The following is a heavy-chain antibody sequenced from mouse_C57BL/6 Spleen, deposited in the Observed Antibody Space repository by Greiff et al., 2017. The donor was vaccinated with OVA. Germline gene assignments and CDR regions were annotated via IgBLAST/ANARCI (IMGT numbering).Heavy chain of an antibody. CDR1: GFTFSSYG. Sequence: DVQLVESGGDLVKPGGSLKLSCAASGFTFSSYGMSWVRQTPDKRLEWVATISSGGSYTYYPDSVKGRFTISRDNAKNTLYLQMSSLKSEDTAMYYCARQRDYGYDASFDYWGQGTTLTVSS. V-gene: IGHV5-6*01. J-gene: IGHJ2*01. D-gene: IGHD2-2*01. CDR2: ISSGGSYT. CDR3: ARQRDYGYDASFDY.